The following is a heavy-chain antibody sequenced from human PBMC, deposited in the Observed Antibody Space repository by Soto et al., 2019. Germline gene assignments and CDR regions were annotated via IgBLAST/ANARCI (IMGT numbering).Heavy chain of an antibody. Sequence: QVQLQESGPGLVKPSETLSLTCTVSGGSVSGSYYWTWIRQPPGKGLEWIGYIYHSGSTNYNPSLKSRVTISIDTSKNQFSLKLRSVTAADTAVYYCARDGGAEWLLWDYWGQGSLVTVSS. CDR1: GGSVSGSYY. CDR3: ARDGGAEWLLWDY. V-gene: IGHV4-61*01. J-gene: IGHJ4*02. CDR2: IYHSGST. D-gene: IGHD3-3*01.